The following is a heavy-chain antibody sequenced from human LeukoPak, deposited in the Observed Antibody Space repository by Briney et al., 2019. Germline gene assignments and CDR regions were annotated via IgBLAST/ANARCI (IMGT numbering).Heavy chain of an antibody. CDR2: INHSGST. V-gene: IGHV4-34*01. Sequence: KPSETLSLTCAVYGGSFSGYYWSWIRQPPGKGLEWIGEINHSGSTNYNPSLKSRVTISVDTSKNQFSLKLSSVTAADTAVYYCASSDGELLFDPWGQGTLVNVSS. D-gene: IGHD1-26*01. J-gene: IGHJ5*02. CDR3: ASSDGELLFDP. CDR1: GGSFSGYY.